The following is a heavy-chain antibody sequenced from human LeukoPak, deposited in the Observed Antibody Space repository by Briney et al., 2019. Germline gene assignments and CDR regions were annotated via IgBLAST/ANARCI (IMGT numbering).Heavy chain of an antibody. CDR3: AGETTVTPYYYFDY. Sequence: SVKVSCKASGGTVSSYAISWVRQAPGQGLEWMGRIIPILGIANYAQKFQGRVTITADKSTSTAYMELSSLRSEDTAVYYCAGETTVTPYYYFDYWGQGTLVTVSS. CDR2: IIPILGIA. D-gene: IGHD4-17*01. V-gene: IGHV1-69*04. CDR1: GGTVSSYA. J-gene: IGHJ4*02.